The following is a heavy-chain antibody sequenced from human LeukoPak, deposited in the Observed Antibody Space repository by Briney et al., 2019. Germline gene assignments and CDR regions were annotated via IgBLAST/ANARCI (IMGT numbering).Heavy chain of an antibody. CDR2: IWYDGSNK. V-gene: IGHV3-33*08. CDR3: ARESGNGYSSGWYPYYYYGMDV. D-gene: IGHD6-19*01. J-gene: IGHJ6*02. CDR1: GFTFSSYA. Sequence: GGSLRLSCAASGFTFSSYAVSWVRQAPGKGLEWVAVIWYDGSNKYYADSVKGRFTISRDNSKNTLYLQMNSLRAEDTAVYYCARESGNGYSSGWYPYYYYGMDVWGQGTTVTVSS.